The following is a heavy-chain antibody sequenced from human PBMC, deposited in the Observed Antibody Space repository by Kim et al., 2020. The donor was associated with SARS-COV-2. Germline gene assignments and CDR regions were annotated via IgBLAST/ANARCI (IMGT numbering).Heavy chain of an antibody. J-gene: IGHJ6*02. Sequence: GGSLRLSCAASGFTFDDYAMHWVRQAPGKGLEWVSGISWNSGSIGYADSVKGRFTISSDNAKNSLYLQMNSLRAEDTALYYCAKDMESGWSSSNIPDYYYGMEVWGQGTTGTVCS. CDR2: ISWNSGSI. CDR3: AKDMESGWSSSNIPDYYYGMEV. D-gene: IGHD6-6*01. V-gene: IGHV3-9*01. CDR1: GFTFDDYA.